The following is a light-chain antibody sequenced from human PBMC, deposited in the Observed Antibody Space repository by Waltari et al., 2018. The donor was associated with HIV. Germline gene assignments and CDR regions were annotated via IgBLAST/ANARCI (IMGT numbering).Light chain of an antibody. CDR3: AAWDDSLNGLWV. J-gene: IGLJ3*02. V-gene: IGLV1-44*01. CDR1: SSNFGSNT. Sequence: QSVLTQPPSASGTPGQRVTISCSGSSSNFGSNTVNWYQQLPETAPKLLIYSNIPRPSGVPDRFSGSKSGTSASLAISGLQSDDEADYYCAAWDDSLNGLWVFGGGTKLTVL. CDR2: SNI.